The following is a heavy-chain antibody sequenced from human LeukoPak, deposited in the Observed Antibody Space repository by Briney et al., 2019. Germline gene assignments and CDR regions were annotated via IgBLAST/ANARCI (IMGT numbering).Heavy chain of an antibody. CDR1: GGSISSSSYY. D-gene: IGHD6-13*01. J-gene: IGHJ4*02. V-gene: IGHV4-39*01. CDR2: IYYSGST. CDR3: ARHIAAAGGALTLDY. Sequence: PSETLSLTCTVSGGSISSSSYYWGWIRQPPGKGLEWIGSIYYSGSTYYNPSLKSRVTISVDTSKNQFSLKLSSVTAADTAVYYCARHIAAAGGALTLDYWGQGTLVTVSS.